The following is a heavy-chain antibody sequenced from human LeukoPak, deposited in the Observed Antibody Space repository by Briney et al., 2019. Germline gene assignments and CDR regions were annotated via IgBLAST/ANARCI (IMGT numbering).Heavy chain of an antibody. CDR3: ARDNGNSGYMDV. Sequence: SETLSLTCTVSGGSISSGGYYWSWIRQHPGKGLEWIGYIYYSGSTYYNPSLKSRVTISVDTSKNQFSLKLSSVTAADTAVYYCARDNGNSGYMDVWGKGTTVTVSS. CDR2: IYYSGST. V-gene: IGHV4-31*03. CDR1: GGSISSGGYY. D-gene: IGHD1-7*01. J-gene: IGHJ6*03.